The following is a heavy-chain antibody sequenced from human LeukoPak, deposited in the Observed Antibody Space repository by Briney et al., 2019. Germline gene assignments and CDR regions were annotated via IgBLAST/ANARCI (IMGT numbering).Heavy chain of an antibody. CDR3: ARDQWGPDGL. V-gene: IGHV1-46*01. J-gene: IGHJ3*01. D-gene: IGHD5-24*01. Sequence: ASVKVSCKSSGYTFTDYHIHWVRQAPGQGLDGMGITYPVGDFTNSAQKFQGRVTMTSNTPTNTFYMELSGLRFDDTAVYYCARDQWGPDGLWGQGTMVTVSS. CDR1: GYTFTDYH. CDR2: TYPVGDFT.